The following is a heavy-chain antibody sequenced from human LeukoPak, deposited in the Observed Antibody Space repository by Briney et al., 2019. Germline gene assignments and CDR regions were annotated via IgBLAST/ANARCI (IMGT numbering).Heavy chain of an antibody. J-gene: IGHJ4*02. Sequence: SETLSLTCTVSGGSISNYFWSWIRQPAGKGLEWVGRLYTRGSTNYNPSLKGRATMSEDTSKNQFSLKLSSVTAADTAVYYCARHEGYCGGDCYFKGAGGGAPTPYYFDYWGQGTLVTVSS. V-gene: IGHV4-4*07. CDR2: LYTRGST. D-gene: IGHD2-21*02. CDR1: GGSISNYF. CDR3: ARHEGYCGGDCYFKGAGGGAPTPYYFDY.